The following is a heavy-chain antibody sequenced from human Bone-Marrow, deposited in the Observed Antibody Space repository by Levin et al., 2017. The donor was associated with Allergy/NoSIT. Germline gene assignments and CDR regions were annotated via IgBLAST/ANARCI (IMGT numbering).Heavy chain of an antibody. V-gene: IGHV1-69*06. CDR1: GGTLSSYA. Sequence: SVKVSCKASGGTLSSYAVSWVRQAPGQGLEWMGGIIAISRTTNYAQNFQGRVTITADTSTSTAYMELSSLTSEDTAIYFCARTYFYDSSGYYYGFDLWGQGTPVTVSS. J-gene: IGHJ4*02. CDR3: ARTYFYDSSGYYYGFDL. D-gene: IGHD3-22*01. CDR2: IIAISRTT.